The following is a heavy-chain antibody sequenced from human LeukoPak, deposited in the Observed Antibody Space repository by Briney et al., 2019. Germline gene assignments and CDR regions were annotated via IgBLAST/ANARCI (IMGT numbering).Heavy chain of an antibody. CDR3: AREGYSGELPY. D-gene: IGHD1-26*01. J-gene: IGHJ4*02. CDR1: GGTFSSYA. CDR2: IIPIFGTA. V-gene: IGHV1-69*05. Sequence: ASVKVSCKASGGTFSSYAISWVRQAPGQGLEWMGRIIPIFGTANYAQKFQGGVTITTEKSTSTAYMERSSLRSEDTAVYYCAREGYSGELPYWGQGTLVTVSS.